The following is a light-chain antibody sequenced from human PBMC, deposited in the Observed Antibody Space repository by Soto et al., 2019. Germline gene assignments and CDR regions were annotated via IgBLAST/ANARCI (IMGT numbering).Light chain of an antibody. CDR2: DAY. V-gene: IGKV1-5*01. J-gene: IGKJ1*01. CDR1: QSIRSW. CDR3: QHYNSYSEA. Sequence: DIQMTQSPSILSASVGDRVTITCRASQSIRSWLAWYQQKPGKAPKLLIYDAYSLESGVPSRFSVSGSGTECTLTISSLQTDDFATYYCQHYNSYSEAFGQGTKVDIK.